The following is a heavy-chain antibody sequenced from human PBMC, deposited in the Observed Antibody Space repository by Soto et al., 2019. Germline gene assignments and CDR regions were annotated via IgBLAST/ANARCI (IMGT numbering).Heavy chain of an antibody. D-gene: IGHD6-6*01. J-gene: IGHJ4*02. V-gene: IGHV3-23*01. CDR2: ISGSGGST. CDR1: GFTFSSYA. CDR3: AKDRKVGIAALYYFDY. Sequence: GGSLRLSCAASGFTFSSYAMSWVRQAPGKGLEWVSAISGSGGSTYYADSVKGRFTISRDNSKNTLYLQMNSLRAEDTAVYYCAKDRKVGIAALYYFDYWGQGTLVTVSS.